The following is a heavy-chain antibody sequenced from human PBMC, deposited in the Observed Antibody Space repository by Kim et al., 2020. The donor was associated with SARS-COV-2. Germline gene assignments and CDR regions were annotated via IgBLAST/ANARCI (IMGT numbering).Heavy chain of an antibody. Sequence: GGSLRLSCAASGFTFSNAWMSWVRQAPGKGLEWVGRIKIKTDGGTTDYAAPVKGRFTISRDDSKNTLYLQMNSLKTENTAIYYCTTHAYYVSSGFDYWC. CDR1: GFTFSNAW. CDR3: TTHAYYVSSGFDY. CDR2: IKIKTDGGTT. V-gene: IGHV3-15*01. J-gene: IGHJ4*01. D-gene: IGHD3-22*01.